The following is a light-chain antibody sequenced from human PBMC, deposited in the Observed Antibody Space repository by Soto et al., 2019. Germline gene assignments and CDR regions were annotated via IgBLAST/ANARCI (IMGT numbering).Light chain of an antibody. CDR3: QQSYSTPRFT. CDR2: AAS. J-gene: IGKJ3*01. V-gene: IGKV1-39*01. CDR1: QSISSY. Sequence: IQVTQSPSSLSASVGDRVTITCRASQSISSYLNWYQQKPGTAPKLLIYAASSLQSGVPSRFSGSGSGTDFTLTISSLQPEDFATYYCQQSYSTPRFTFGPGTKVDIK.